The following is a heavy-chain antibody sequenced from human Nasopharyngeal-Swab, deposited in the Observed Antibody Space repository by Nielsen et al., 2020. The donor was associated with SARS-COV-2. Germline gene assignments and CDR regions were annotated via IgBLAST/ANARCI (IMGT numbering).Heavy chain of an antibody. CDR2: ISGSGGST. D-gene: IGHD3-10*01. CDR3: ANHPGSLYYYYYMDV. Sequence: GGSLRLSCAASGFTFSSYAMSWVRQAPGKGLEWVSAISGSGGSTYYADSVKGRFTISRDNSKNTLYLQMNSLRAEDTAVYYCANHPGSLYYYYYMDVWGKGTTVTVSS. J-gene: IGHJ6*03. V-gene: IGHV3-23*01. CDR1: GFTFSSYA.